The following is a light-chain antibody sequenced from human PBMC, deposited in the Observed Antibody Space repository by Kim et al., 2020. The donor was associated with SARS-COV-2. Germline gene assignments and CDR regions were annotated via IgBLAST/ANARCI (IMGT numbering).Light chain of an antibody. V-gene: IGKV4-1*01. CDR1: QSVLYSSNNKNY. CDR2: WAS. CDR3: QQYYSTPYS. Sequence: RATSNCKSRQSVLYSSNNKNYLAWYKQKPGQPPKLLIYWASTRESGVPDRFSGSGSGTDFTLTISSLQAEDVAVYYCQQYYSTPYSFGQGTKLEI. J-gene: IGKJ2*03.